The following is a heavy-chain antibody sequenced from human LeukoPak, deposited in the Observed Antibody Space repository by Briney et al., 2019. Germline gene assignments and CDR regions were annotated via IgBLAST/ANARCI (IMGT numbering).Heavy chain of an antibody. CDR2: IYFSGAT. CDR1: GGSISRYY. V-gene: IGHV4-59*01. CDR3: AREDPQTTVPEGLDV. J-gene: IGHJ6*02. D-gene: IGHD4-17*01. Sequence: PSETLSLTCTVSGGSISRYYWSWIRQPPGKGLEWIGYIYFSGATNYNPSLKSRVTISVDTSKNQFSLKLSSVTAADTAVYYCAREDPQTTVPEGLDVWGQGTTVIVS.